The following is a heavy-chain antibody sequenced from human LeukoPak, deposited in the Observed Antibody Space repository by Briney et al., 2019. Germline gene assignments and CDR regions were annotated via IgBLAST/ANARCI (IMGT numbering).Heavy chain of an antibody. CDR1: GGTFSSYA. V-gene: IGHV1-69*13. D-gene: IGHD6-13*01. CDR3: ATLPDFYSSSRDY. CDR2: IIPIFGTA. Sequence: SVKVSCKASGGTFSSYAISWVRQAPGQGLEWMGGIIPIFGTANYAQKFQGRVTITADESTSTAYMELSSLSSEDTAVYYCATLPDFYSSSRDYWGQGTLVTVSS. J-gene: IGHJ4*02.